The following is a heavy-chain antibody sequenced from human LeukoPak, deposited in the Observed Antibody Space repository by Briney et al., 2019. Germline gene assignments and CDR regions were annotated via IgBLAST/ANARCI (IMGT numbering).Heavy chain of an antibody. CDR2: IRNDGSNK. V-gene: IGHV3-30*02. CDR1: GFSFSDYG. D-gene: IGHD3-3*01. Sequence: GGSLRLSCEASGFSFSDYGMHWVRQAPGKGLEWVAFIRNDGSNKYYADSVKGRFTVSRDNSQSTLYLQMNSLRVEDTAVYYCAKRVVIKSTDYFYYYIHVWGKGTTVTVSS. J-gene: IGHJ6*03. CDR3: AKRVVIKSTDYFYYYIHV.